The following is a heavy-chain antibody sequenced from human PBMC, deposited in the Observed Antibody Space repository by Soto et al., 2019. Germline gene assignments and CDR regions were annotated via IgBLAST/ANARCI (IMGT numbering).Heavy chain of an antibody. V-gene: IGHV5-10-1*01. CDR3: ARDSGYWYNMDV. CDR1: GYSFTSYW. J-gene: IGHJ6*02. Sequence: GEALKVSCKGSGYSFTSYWISWVRQMPGKGLEWMGRIDPSDSYTNYSPSFQGHVTISADKSISTAYLQWSSLKASDTAMYYCARDSGYWYNMDVWGQGTTVTVSS. D-gene: IGHD1-1*01. CDR2: IDPSDSYT.